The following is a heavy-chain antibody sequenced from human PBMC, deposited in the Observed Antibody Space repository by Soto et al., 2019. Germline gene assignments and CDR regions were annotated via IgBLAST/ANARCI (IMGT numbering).Heavy chain of an antibody. CDR1: GIPSSRYG. D-gene: IGHD3-10*01. Sequence: QVVLVESGGGVVQPGRSLRLSCAASGIPSSRYGMHWVRQAPGKGLEWLAVISYDGVNKYYADSVKGRSTITRDNSKNTVYLQILNMLPEDTAIYYCAKDQRMYYYGSGSAYWGQGTLVTVSS. CDR2: ISYDGVNK. J-gene: IGHJ4*02. CDR3: AKDQRMYYYGSGSAY. V-gene: IGHV3-30*18.